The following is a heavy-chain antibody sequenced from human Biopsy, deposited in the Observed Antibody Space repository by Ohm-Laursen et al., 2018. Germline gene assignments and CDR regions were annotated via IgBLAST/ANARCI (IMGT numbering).Heavy chain of an antibody. CDR2: IYYSGST. V-gene: IGHV4-59*07. D-gene: IGHD2-8*02. CDR1: GGSIGSDY. Sequence: SDTLSLTCPVSGGSIGSDYWSWIRQTPGKGLEWIGYIYYSGSTNYNPSLKSRVTISVDTSKNQFSLRLNSVTAADTAVYYCARATNSTGWPYYYFYGMDVWGQGTTVTVSS. CDR3: ARATNSTGWPYYYFYGMDV. J-gene: IGHJ6*02.